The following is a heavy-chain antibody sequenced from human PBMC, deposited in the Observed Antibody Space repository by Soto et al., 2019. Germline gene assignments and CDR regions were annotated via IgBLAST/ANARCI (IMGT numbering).Heavy chain of an antibody. Sequence: GESLKISCKGSGYSFTSYWISWVRQMPGKGLEWMGRIDPSDSYTNYSPSFQGHVTISADKSISTAYLQWSSLKASDTAMYYCASEGRYCSGGSGTFDYWGQGTLVTVSS. J-gene: IGHJ4*02. CDR3: ASEGRYCSGGSGTFDY. CDR1: GYSFTSYW. D-gene: IGHD2-15*01. V-gene: IGHV5-10-1*01. CDR2: IDPSDSYT.